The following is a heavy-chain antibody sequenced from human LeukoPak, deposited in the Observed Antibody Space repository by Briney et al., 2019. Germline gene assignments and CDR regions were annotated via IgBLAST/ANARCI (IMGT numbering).Heavy chain of an antibody. CDR1: GYTFTGYY. Sequence: GASVKVSCKASGYTFTGYYMQWVRQAPGQGLEWMGIINPSGGSTSYAQKFQGRVTITRDTSASTAYMELSSLRSEDTAVYYCARAPLNWNYLFDYWGQGILVTVSS. CDR3: ARAPLNWNYLFDY. J-gene: IGHJ4*02. D-gene: IGHD1-7*01. V-gene: IGHV1-46*01. CDR2: INPSGGST.